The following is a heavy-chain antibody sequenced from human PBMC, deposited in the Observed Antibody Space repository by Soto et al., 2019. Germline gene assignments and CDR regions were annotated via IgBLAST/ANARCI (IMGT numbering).Heavy chain of an antibody. CDR2: MHYTGFS. CDR1: GDSVTSHY. J-gene: IGHJ4*02. Sequence: SETLSLTCSFSGDSVTSHYLTWIRQSPEKGLEWIGYMHYTGFSHYNPSLKSRLTISVDRSKNQFTLQLTSVTVEDTAVYYFATSYANAWYSYWGQGTHVTVSS. D-gene: IGHD2-8*01. CDR3: ATSYANAWYSY. V-gene: IGHV4-59*02.